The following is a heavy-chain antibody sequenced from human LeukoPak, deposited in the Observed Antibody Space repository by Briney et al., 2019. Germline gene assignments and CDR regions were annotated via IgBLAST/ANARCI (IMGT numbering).Heavy chain of an antibody. CDR2: IWYDGSNK. V-gene: IGHV3-33*01. Sequence: GGSLRLSCAASGFTFSSYGMHWVRQAPGKGLEWVAVIWYDGSNKYYADSVKGRFTISRDNSKNTLYLQMNSLRAEDTAVYYCAREDGPADAFDIWGQGTMVTVSS. D-gene: IGHD5-24*01. CDR1: GFTFSSYG. J-gene: IGHJ3*02. CDR3: AREDGPADAFDI.